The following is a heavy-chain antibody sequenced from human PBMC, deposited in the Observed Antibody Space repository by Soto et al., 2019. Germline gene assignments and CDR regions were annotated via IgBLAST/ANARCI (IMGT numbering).Heavy chain of an antibody. J-gene: IGHJ6*02. V-gene: IGHV1-69*01. CDR3: ARTPYCSSTSCSSPMDV. CDR2: IIPILGTA. CDR1: GAPSRSKA. D-gene: IGHD2-2*01. Sequence: QVQLVQSGAEVKKPGSSVKVSCKASGAPSRSKAITWVRQPPGQGLEGMGGIIPILGTANYAQKFQGRVTITADESTSTAYMELSSLRSEDTAVYYCARTPYCSSTSCSSPMDVWGQGTTVTVSS.